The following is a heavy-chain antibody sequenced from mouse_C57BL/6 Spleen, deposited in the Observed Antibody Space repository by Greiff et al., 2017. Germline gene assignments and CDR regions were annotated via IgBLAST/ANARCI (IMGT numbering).Heavy chain of an antibody. CDR3: ARNPLTTVVAPFFDY. CDR2: IYPGDGDT. CDR1: GYAFSSYW. V-gene: IGHV1-80*01. J-gene: IGHJ2*01. Sequence: QVQLQQSGAELVKPGASVKISCKASGYAFSSYWMNWVKQRPGKGLEWIGQIYPGDGDTNYNGKFKGKATLTEDKSSSTAYMQLSSLTSEDSAVFFCARNPLTTVVAPFFDYWGQGTTLTVSS. D-gene: IGHD1-1*01.